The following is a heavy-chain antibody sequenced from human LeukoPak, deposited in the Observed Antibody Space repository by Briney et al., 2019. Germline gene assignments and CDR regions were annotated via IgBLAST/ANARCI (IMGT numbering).Heavy chain of an antibody. CDR3: ARDFAYDRSGHFDY. J-gene: IGHJ4*02. Sequence: ASVTVSCKASGYTFTSYGISWVRQAPGQGLEWMGWISAYNGNTNYAQKLQGRVTMTTDTSTSTAYMELRSLRSDDRAVYYCARDFAYDRSGHFDYWGQGTLVTVSS. CDR1: GYTFTSYG. D-gene: IGHD3-22*01. CDR2: ISAYNGNT. V-gene: IGHV1-18*01.